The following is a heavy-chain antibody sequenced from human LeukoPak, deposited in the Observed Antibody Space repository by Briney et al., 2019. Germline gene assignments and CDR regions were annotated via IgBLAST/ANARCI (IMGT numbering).Heavy chain of an antibody. D-gene: IGHD5-12*01. CDR3: ARDLDRGLRLLDY. Sequence: ASVKVSCKASGYTFTGYYMHWVRQAPGQGLEWMGWINPNSGGTNYAQKSQGRVTMTRDTSISTAYMELSRLRSDDTAVYYCARDLDRGLRLLDYWGQGTLVTVSS. V-gene: IGHV1-2*02. J-gene: IGHJ4*02. CDR2: INPNSGGT. CDR1: GYTFTGYY.